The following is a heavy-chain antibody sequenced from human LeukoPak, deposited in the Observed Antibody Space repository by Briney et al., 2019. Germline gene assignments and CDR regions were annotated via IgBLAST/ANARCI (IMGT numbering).Heavy chain of an antibody. Sequence: GGSLRLSCAASGFTFSSYAMHWVRQAPGKGLEWVAVISYDGSNKYYADSVKGRFTISRDNSKNTLYLQMNSLRAEDTAVYYCAKDVSSDWPSAGFDYWGQGTLVTVSS. V-gene: IGHV3-30-3*01. J-gene: IGHJ4*02. CDR2: ISYDGSNK. CDR1: GFTFSSYA. D-gene: IGHD6-19*01. CDR3: AKDVSSDWPSAGFDY.